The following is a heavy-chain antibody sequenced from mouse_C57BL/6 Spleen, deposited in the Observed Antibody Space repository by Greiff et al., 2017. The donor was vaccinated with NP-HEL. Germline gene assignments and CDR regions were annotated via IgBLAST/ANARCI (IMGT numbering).Heavy chain of an antibody. V-gene: IGHV1-80*01. CDR1: GYAFSSYW. J-gene: IGHJ4*01. D-gene: IGHD1-1*01. CDR2: IYPGDGDT. Sequence: VQLQQSGAELVKPGASVKISCKASGYAFSSYWMNWVKQRPGKGLEWIGQIYPGDGDTNYNGKLKGKATLTADKSPSTAYIQLSSLTSGDSAVYCGARDYYGSSYGYVMDYWGQGTSVTVSS. CDR3: ARDYYGSSYGYVMDY.